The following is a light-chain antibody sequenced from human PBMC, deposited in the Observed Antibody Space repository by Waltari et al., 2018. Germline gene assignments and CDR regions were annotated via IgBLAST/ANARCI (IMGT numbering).Light chain of an antibody. CDR2: DAS. J-gene: IGKJ2*01. CDR1: QDISNY. Sequence: DIQMTQSPSSLSASVGDRVTITCQASQDISNYLNWYQQKPGKDPKLLIYDASNLETGGPSRFSGSGSGTDFTFTISSLQPEDIATYYCQQYDNLPYTFGQGTKLEI. CDR3: QQYDNLPYT. V-gene: IGKV1-33*01.